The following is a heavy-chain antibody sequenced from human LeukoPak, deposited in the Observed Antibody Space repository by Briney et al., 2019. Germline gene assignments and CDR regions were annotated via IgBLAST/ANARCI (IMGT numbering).Heavy chain of an antibody. Sequence: SETLSLTCTVSGGSISSGGYYWSWIRQPPGKGLEWIGYIYHSGSTYYNPSLKSRVTISVDTSKNQFSLKLSSVTAADTAVYYCARHDYGSGNNFVYWGQGTLVTVSS. CDR2: IYHSGST. V-gene: IGHV4-30-2*01. D-gene: IGHD3-10*01. CDR3: ARHDYGSGNNFVY. CDR1: GGSISSGGYY. J-gene: IGHJ4*02.